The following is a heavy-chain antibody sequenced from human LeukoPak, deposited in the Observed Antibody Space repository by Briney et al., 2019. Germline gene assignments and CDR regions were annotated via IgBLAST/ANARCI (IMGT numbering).Heavy chain of an antibody. Sequence: GGSLRLSCAASGFTVSTNYMSWVRQAPGKGLGWVSVIYSGGSTYYADSVKGRFTISRDNSRNTLYLQMNSLRADDTAVYYCARLSVAAPGYWGRGTLVTVSS. D-gene: IGHD6-19*01. CDR1: GFTVSTNY. CDR2: IYSGGST. CDR3: ARLSVAAPGY. J-gene: IGHJ4*02. V-gene: IGHV3-66*04.